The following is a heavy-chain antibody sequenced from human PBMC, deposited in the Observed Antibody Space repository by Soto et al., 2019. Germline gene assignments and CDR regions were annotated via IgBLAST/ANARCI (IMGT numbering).Heavy chain of an antibody. CDR3: VRSLLGVDDY. D-gene: IGHD2-8*02. J-gene: IGHJ4*02. V-gene: IGHV3-74*01. CDR1: GFTFSTSW. Sequence: GGSLRLSCAGSGFTFSTSWMHWVRQAPGEGLVWVSRISNHGSTTDYADSVKGRFTISRDNAKNTLYLQMNSLRAEDTAVYYCVRSLLGVDDYWGQGTLVTVSS. CDR2: ISNHGSTT.